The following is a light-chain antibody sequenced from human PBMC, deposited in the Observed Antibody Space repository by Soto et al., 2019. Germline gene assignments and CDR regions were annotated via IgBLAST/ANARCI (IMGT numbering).Light chain of an antibody. CDR1: QSVSSDF. CDR2: DAS. Sequence: VLTQSPGTLSLSPGASAPLSCRASQSVSSDFLAWYQQKPGQAPRLLIYDASSRATGISDRFSGSGSGTDFTLTISRLESEDFAVYYCQQYGRSPYTFGQGTKVDIK. CDR3: QQYGRSPYT. V-gene: IGKV3-20*01. J-gene: IGKJ2*01.